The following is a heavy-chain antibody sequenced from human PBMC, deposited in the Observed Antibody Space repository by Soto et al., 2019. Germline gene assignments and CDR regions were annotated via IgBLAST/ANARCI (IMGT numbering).Heavy chain of an antibody. Sequence: GASVKVSCKASGGTFSSYTISWVRQAPGQGLEWMGRIIPILGIANYAQKFQGRVTITADKSTSTAYMELSSLRSEDTAVYYCARDSSYCSSTSCYGRGMDVWGQGTTVTVS. CDR1: GGTFSSYT. CDR2: IIPILGIA. CDR3: ARDSSYCSSTSCYGRGMDV. J-gene: IGHJ6*02. V-gene: IGHV1-69*04. D-gene: IGHD2-2*01.